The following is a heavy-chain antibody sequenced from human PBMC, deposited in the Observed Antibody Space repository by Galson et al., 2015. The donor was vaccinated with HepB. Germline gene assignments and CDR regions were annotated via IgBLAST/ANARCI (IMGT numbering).Heavy chain of an antibody. CDR2: ISSSGDRT. Sequence: WVSGISSSGDRTYHADSVKGRFTISRDNSKNTLYLQMNSLRAEDTAVYYCAKDFGPVWGFRKPVTGAGGGIDYWGQGALVTVSS. CDR3: AKDFGPVWGFRKPVTGAGGGIDY. V-gene: IGHV3-23*01. D-gene: IGHD3-16*01. J-gene: IGHJ4*02.